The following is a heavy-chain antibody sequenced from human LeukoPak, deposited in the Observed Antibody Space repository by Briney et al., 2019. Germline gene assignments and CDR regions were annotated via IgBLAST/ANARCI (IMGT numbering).Heavy chain of an antibody. CDR1: EFTFNRYW. D-gene: IGHD3-10*01. Sequence: GGSLRLSCAASEFTFNRYWMRWVRQAPGKGRQWVANIKQGGSEAHYVDSVKGRFTISRDNAKNSLSLQMNSLNVDDTGVYFCTRDALFGSGRTHLDFWSQGTLVSVSS. CDR2: IKQGGSEA. J-gene: IGHJ4*02. CDR3: TRDALFGSGRTHLDF. V-gene: IGHV3-7*04.